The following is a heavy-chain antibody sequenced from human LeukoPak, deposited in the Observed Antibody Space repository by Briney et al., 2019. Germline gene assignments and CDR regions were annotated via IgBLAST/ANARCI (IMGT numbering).Heavy chain of an antibody. V-gene: IGHV4-34*11. CDR3: ARDRTGRNTAQDDY. CDR1: GGSFSGYY. CDR2: IYYTGGT. Sequence: SETLSLTCAVYGGSFSGYYWGWIRQPPGRGLEWIGSIYYTGGTLYNPSLKSRVSMSVDTSTNQFSLKLTSVTAADTAVYYCARDRTGRNTAQDDYWGQGTLVTVSS. J-gene: IGHJ4*02. D-gene: IGHD5-18*01.